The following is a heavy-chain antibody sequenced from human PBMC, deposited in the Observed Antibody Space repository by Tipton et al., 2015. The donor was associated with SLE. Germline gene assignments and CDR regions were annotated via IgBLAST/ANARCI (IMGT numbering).Heavy chain of an antibody. CDR1: GGSFSGYY. V-gene: IGHV4-34*01. CDR3: ATRHGRSAFDI. CDR2: INHSGST. J-gene: IGHJ3*02. Sequence: LRLSCAVYGGSFSGYYWSWIRQPPGKGLEWIGEINHSGSTNYNPSLKSRVTISVDTSKNQFSLKLSSVTAADTAVYYCATRHGRSAFDIWGQGTMVTVSS. D-gene: IGHD4-17*01.